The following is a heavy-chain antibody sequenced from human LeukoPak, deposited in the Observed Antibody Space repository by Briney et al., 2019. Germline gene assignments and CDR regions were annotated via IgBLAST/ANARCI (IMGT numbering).Heavy chain of an antibody. J-gene: IGHJ6*02. Sequence: SETLSLTCTVSGGSVSSSSYYWGWLRQPPGKGLEWIGSIYYSGSTYYNPSLKSRVTISVDTSKNQFSLRLSSVTAADTAVYYCARAGSSGWPYYYGMDVWGQGTTVTVSS. CDR3: ARAGSSGWPYYYGMDV. CDR2: IYYSGST. CDR1: GGSVSSSSYY. D-gene: IGHD6-19*01. V-gene: IGHV4-39*07.